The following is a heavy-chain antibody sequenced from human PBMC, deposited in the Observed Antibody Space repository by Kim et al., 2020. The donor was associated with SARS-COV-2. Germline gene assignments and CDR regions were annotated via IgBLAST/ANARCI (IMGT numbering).Heavy chain of an antibody. CDR2: ISSSSSYI. Sequence: GGSLRLSCAASGFTFSSYSMNWVRQAPGKGLEWVSSISSSSSYIYYADSVKGRFTISRDNAKNSLYLQMNSLRAEDTAVYYCAREGEGYYDILTGYFRYYYYGMDVWGQGTTVTVSS. D-gene: IGHD3-9*01. V-gene: IGHV3-21*01. CDR3: AREGEGYYDILTGYFRYYYYGMDV. CDR1: GFTFSSYS. J-gene: IGHJ6*02.